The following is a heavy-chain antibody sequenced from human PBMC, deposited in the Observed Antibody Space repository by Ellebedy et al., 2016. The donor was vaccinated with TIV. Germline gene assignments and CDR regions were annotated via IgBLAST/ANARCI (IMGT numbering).Heavy chain of an antibody. CDR3: SRGGGCGGGTCYYPDF. D-gene: IGHD2-15*01. Sequence: GESLKISCIVSGFTFSSYAIHWVRQAPGKGLEWVAVISSNGNTKYYADSVRGRSTISRDSAKNSLYLQMNSLRAEDTAVYYCSRGGGCGGGTCYYPDFWGQGILVAVSS. CDR2: ISSNGNTK. J-gene: IGHJ4*02. CDR1: GFTFSSYA. V-gene: IGHV3-30*04.